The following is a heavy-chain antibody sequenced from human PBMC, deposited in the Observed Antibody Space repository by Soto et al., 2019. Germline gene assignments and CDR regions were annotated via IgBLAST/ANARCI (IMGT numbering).Heavy chain of an antibody. J-gene: IGHJ5*02. Sequence: ASVKVSCKASGYTFTGYYMHWVRQAPGQGLEWMGWINPNSGGTNDAQKFQGRVTMTRDTSMSTAFMELSRLSSDDTAVYYCARDAITIFGVVRFDPWGQGTLVTVSS. CDR3: ARDAITIFGVVRFDP. CDR2: INPNSGGT. D-gene: IGHD3-3*01. V-gene: IGHV1-2*02. CDR1: GYTFTGYY.